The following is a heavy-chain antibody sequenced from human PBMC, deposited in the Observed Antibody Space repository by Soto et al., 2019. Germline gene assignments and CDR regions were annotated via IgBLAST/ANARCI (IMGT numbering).Heavy chain of an antibody. D-gene: IGHD6-19*01. CDR3: ARISSASSGWLPDY. J-gene: IGHJ4*02. CDR2: ISSSGSTI. V-gene: IGHV3-48*03. Sequence: GGSLRLSCAASGFTFRNYEMNWVRQAPGKGLEWVLYISSSGSTIYYADSVKGRFTISRDNAKNSLYLQMNSLRSDDTAVYYCARISSASSGWLPDYWGQGTLVTVSS. CDR1: GFTFRNYE.